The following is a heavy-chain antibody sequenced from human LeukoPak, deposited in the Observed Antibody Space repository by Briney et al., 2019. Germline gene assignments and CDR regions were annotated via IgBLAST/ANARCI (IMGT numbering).Heavy chain of an antibody. CDR2: INRDGRST. J-gene: IGHJ4*02. D-gene: IGHD3-9*01. CDR3: ARHPYDILTGPSFDY. Sequence: GGSLRLSCAASGFTFSSDWMHWVRQAPGKGLVWVSRINRDGRSTTYADSVKGRFTISRDNAKNTLYLQMNSLRAEDTAVYHCARHPYDILTGPSFDYWGQGTLVTVSS. CDR1: GFTFSSDW. V-gene: IGHV3-74*01.